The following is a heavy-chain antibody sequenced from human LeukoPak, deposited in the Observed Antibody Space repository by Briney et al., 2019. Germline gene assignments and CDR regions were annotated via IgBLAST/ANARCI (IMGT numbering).Heavy chain of an antibody. CDR1: GYTFTGYY. CDR2: INPNSGGT. J-gene: IGHJ4*02. CDR3: ASICSSTSCSFPFDY. V-gene: IGHV1-2*02. D-gene: IGHD2-2*01. Sequence: GASVKVSCKASGYTFTGYYMHWLRQAPGQGLEWMGWINPNSGGTNYAQKFQGRVTMTRDTSISTAYMELSRLRSDDTAVYYCASICSSTSCSFPFDYWGQGTLVTVSS.